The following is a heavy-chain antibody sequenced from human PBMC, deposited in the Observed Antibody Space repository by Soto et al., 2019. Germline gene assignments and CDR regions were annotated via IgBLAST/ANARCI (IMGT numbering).Heavy chain of an antibody. J-gene: IGHJ6*02. CDR1: GYTFSDFS. D-gene: IGHD6-13*01. V-gene: IGHV1-2*04. CDR2: MNPDTGGT. CDR3: ARDPYTSSSGYYYGMDV. Sequence: QVHLVQSGAEVRKPGASVKVSCKASGYTFSDFSMHWVRQAPGQGLEWVGRMNPDTGGTNYAQKFQGWVTMTRDTSISTAYMELSRLRSDDTAVYYCARDPYTSSSGYYYGMDVWGQGTTVTVSS.